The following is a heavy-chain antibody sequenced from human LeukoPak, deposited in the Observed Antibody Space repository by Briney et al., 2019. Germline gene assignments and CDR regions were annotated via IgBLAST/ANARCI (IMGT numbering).Heavy chain of an antibody. D-gene: IGHD2-2*01. CDR2: INPNSGGT. CDR1: GYTFTGYY. CDR3: ARVPPLYCSSTRCYGGGFDY. Sequence: ASVKVSCKASGYTFTGYYMHWVRQAPGQGLEWMGWINPNSGGTNYAQKFQGRVTMTRDTSISTAYMELSRLRSDDTAVYYCARVPPLYCSSTRCYGGGFDYWGQGTLVTVSS. V-gene: IGHV1-2*02. J-gene: IGHJ4*02.